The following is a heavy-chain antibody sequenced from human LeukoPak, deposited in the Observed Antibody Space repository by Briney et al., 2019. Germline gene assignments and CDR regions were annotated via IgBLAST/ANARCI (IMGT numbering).Heavy chain of an antibody. CDR1: GFTFSSYA. CDR3: AKDLVPYIAAAGPFDY. D-gene: IGHD6-13*01. J-gene: IGHJ4*02. Sequence: HSGGSLRLSCAASGFTFSSYAMSWVRQAPGKGLEWVSAISGSGGSTYYADSVKGRFTISRDNSKNTLYLQMNSLRAEDTAVYYCAKDLVPYIAAAGPFDYWGQGTLVTVSS. CDR2: ISGSGGST. V-gene: IGHV3-23*01.